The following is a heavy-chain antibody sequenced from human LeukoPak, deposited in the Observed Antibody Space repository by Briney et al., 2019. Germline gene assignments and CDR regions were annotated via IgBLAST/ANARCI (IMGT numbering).Heavy chain of an antibody. CDR1: GGSISSSSYY. J-gene: IGHJ4*02. V-gene: IGHV4-39*01. CDR2: IYYSGST. CDR3: ARQSPFTVTTPY. Sequence: SETLSLTCTVSGGSISSSSYYWGWIRQPPGKGLEWIGSIYYSGSTYYSPSLKSRVTISVDTSKNQFSLKLSSVTAADTAVYYCARQSPFTVTTPYWGQGTLVTVSS. D-gene: IGHD4-11*01.